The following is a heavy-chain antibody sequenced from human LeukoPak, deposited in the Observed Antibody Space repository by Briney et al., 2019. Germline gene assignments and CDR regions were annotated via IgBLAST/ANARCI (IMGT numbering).Heavy chain of an antibody. D-gene: IGHD3-3*01. V-gene: IGHV1-2*02. CDR2: INPNSGGT. CDR1: GYTFTGYY. J-gene: IGHJ5*02. Sequence: GASVKVSCKASGYTFTGYYMHWVRQAPGQGLEWMGWINPNSGGTNYAQKFQGRVTMTGDTSISTAYMELSRLRSDDTAVYYCARAPNYDFPSFDPWGQGTLVTVSS. CDR3: ARAPNYDFPSFDP.